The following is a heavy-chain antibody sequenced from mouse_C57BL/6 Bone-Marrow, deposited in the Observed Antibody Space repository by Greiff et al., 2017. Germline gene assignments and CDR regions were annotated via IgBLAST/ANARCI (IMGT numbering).Heavy chain of an antibody. CDR2: IYPRSGNT. V-gene: IGHV1-81*01. CDR1: GYTFTSYG. CDR3: ARSYYGSSPWYFDV. D-gene: IGHD1-1*01. J-gene: IGHJ1*03. Sequence: VQLQQSGAELARPGASVKLSCKASGYTFTSYGISWVKQRTGQGLEWIGEIYPRSGNTYYNEKFKGKATLTADKSSSTAYMELRSLTSEDSAVYFCARSYYGSSPWYFDVWGTGTTVTVSS.